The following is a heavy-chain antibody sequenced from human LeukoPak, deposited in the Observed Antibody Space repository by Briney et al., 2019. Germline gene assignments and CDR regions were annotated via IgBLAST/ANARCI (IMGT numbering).Heavy chain of an antibody. CDR2: IYHRGST. Sequence: SETLSLTCAVSGYSISSGYYWGWIRQPPGKGREWIGSIYHRGSTYYNPSLKSRVTISVDTSKNQFSLKLSSVTAADTAVYYCARRAVNWYFDLRGRGTLVTVSS. V-gene: IGHV4-38-2*01. CDR1: GYSISSGYY. CDR3: ARRAVNWYFDL. J-gene: IGHJ2*01. D-gene: IGHD4-23*01.